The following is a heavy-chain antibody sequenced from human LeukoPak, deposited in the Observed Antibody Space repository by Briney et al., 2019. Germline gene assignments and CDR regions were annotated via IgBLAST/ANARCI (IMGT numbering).Heavy chain of an antibody. CDR2: ISYDGSDK. CDR3: AKNYYDSSGLDYYFDY. Sequence: GGSLRLSCAASGFTFSSFAMHWVRQAPGKGLEWVAIISYDGSDKYYADSVKGRFTISRDNSKNTLYLQMDSLRAEDTAVYYCAKNYYDSSGLDYYFDYWGQGTLVTVSS. V-gene: IGHV3-30*18. J-gene: IGHJ4*02. CDR1: GFTFSSFA. D-gene: IGHD3-22*01.